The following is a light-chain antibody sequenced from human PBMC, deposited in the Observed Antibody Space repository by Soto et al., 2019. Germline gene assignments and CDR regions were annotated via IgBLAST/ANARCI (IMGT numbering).Light chain of an antibody. V-gene: IGLV2-14*01. CDR1: SSDVGGYNY. CDR2: EVS. J-gene: IGLJ1*01. CDR3: SSYTSSRTFYV. Sequence: QSVLTQPASVSGSPGQSITISCTGTSSDVGGYNYDSWYQQHPGKAPKLMIYEVSNRPSGVSNRFSGSKSGNTASLTISGLQAEDEADYYCSSYTSSRTFYVFGTGTKVTVL.